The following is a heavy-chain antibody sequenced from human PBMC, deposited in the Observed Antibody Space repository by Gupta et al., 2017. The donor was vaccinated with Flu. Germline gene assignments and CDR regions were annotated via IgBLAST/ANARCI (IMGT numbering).Heavy chain of an antibody. CDR1: KITLSKYG. J-gene: IGHJ5*02. Sequence: EQLLESGGTLVQPGGSLRLSCVAPKITLSKYGMNWVRQAPGKGLEWVSGISGSGDDTKYADSVKGRFTISRDRFKNTVYLQMNSLKVEDTAVSYCATGQGEWTFCGAECSSGWFDPWGQGTRVTVSS. CDR3: ATGQGEWTFCGAECSSGWFDP. D-gene: IGHD2-21*01. CDR2: ISGSGDDT. V-gene: IGHV3-23*01.